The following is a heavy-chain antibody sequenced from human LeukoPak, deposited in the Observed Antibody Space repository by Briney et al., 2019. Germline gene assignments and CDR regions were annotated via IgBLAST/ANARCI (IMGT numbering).Heavy chain of an antibody. CDR1: GFTFTSYA. Sequence: GGSLRLSCAASGFTFTSYAMSWVRQAPGKGLEWVSAISGSGGSTYHADSVKGRFTISRDNSKNTLYLQMNSLRAEDTAVYYCAKMGVVAARPGTFDYWGQGTLVTVSS. D-gene: IGHD6-6*01. CDR2: ISGSGGST. J-gene: IGHJ4*02. CDR3: AKMGVVAARPGTFDY. V-gene: IGHV3-23*01.